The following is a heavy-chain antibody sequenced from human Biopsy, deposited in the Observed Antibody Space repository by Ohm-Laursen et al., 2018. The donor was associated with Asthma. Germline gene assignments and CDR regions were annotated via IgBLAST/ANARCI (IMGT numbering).Heavy chain of an antibody. CDR1: GGSISSYY. Sequence: SDTLSLTCTVSGGSISSYYWSWIRRAPGKGLEWIGYVQYNGRSNYSPSLKSRVTISVDTFTDRCSLRLTSVTAADTAIYYCARSIAVAGVPFDPWGQGTLVTVSS. V-gene: IGHV4-59*07. CDR3: ARSIAVAGVPFDP. J-gene: IGHJ5*02. D-gene: IGHD6-19*01. CDR2: VQYNGRS.